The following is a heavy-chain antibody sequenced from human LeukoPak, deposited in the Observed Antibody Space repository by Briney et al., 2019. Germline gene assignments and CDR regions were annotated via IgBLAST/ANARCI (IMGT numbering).Heavy chain of an antibody. CDR3: ARGVVPAANYNWFDP. J-gene: IGHJ5*02. V-gene: IGHV4-59*01. Sequence: SPSETLSLTCTVSGVSISSYYWSWIRQPPGKGLEWIGCIFYSGSTNYNPSLKSRVTISVDTSKNQFSLKLTSVTAADTAVYYCARGVVPAANYNWFDPWGQGTLVTVSS. D-gene: IGHD2-2*01. CDR1: GVSISSYY. CDR2: IFYSGST.